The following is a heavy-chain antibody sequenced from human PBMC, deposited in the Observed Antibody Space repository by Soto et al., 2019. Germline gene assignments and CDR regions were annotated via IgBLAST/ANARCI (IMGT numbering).Heavy chain of an antibody. V-gene: IGHV3-7*05. D-gene: IGHD2-2*01. Sequence: EVQLVESGGGLVQPGGSLRLSCAASGFTFSRFWMTWVRQAPGIGLEWVANIKQDGSKKYYVDSVQGRFTISRDNAKNSLYVQMNSLVAEDTAVDYFVRRYLESLSFTNCSAPYDYWGQETLVTVCS. CDR2: IKQDGSKK. J-gene: IGHJ4*02. CDR3: VRRYLESLSFTNCSAPYDY. CDR1: GFTFSRFW.